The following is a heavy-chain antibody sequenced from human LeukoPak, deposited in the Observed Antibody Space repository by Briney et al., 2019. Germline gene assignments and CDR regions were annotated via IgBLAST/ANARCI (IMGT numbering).Heavy chain of an antibody. CDR1: GFTFSSYA. V-gene: IGHV3-23*01. D-gene: IGHD3-10*01. CDR2: ISGNGGTT. Sequence: GGSLRLSCAASGFTFSSYAMSWVRQAPGMGLEWVSGISGNGGTTYYADSVRGRLTISRDNSKNTLYLHMDSPRAEDTAIYYCSKDGPASGGSWFLQQWGQGTLVPVSS. J-gene: IGHJ1*01. CDR3: SKDGPASGGSWFLQQ.